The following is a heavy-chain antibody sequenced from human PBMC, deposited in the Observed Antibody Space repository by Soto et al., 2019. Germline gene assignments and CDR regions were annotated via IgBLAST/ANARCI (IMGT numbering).Heavy chain of an antibody. V-gene: IGHV1-46*03. CDR1: GYTFSRHW. CDR3: ARDVSDTYKGRAYWWFDP. D-gene: IGHD2-8*02. Sequence: QVQLVQSGAEVKKPGASVKVACKASGYTFSRHWMHWVRQAPGQGLEWMGIINPSGDYTSYAQRFTGRVTMTRDTATSTAYMELSSLRSDDTAVYYCARDVSDTYKGRAYWWFDPWGQGTRVTVSS. CDR2: INPSGDYT. J-gene: IGHJ5*02.